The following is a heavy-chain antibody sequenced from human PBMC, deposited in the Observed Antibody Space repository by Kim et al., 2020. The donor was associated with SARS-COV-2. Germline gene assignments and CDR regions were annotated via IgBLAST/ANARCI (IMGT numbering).Heavy chain of an antibody. V-gene: IGHV4-39*01. Sequence: SETLSLTCTVSDGFISSSSFYWGWIRQPPGKGLEWIGSIFQSGTTHYNPSLRSRVTISVDTSKNQFSLTLNSLTSADTAVYFCATPDRGVGFDTWGQGT. CDR2: IFQSGTT. CDR3: ATPDRGVGFDT. J-gene: IGHJ5*02. D-gene: IGHD2-8*01. CDR1: DGFISSSSFY.